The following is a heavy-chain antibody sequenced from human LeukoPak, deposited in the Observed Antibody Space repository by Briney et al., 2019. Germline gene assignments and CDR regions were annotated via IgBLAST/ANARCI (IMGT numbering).Heavy chain of an antibody. Sequence: SETLSLTCTVSRGSISSSTYYWGWIRQPPGKGLEWIGTIHYSGSTYYNSSLKCRLTISVDTSKNQFSLRLSSVTAADTAVYYCARLGGYYDPPDYWGQGTLVTVSS. J-gene: IGHJ4*02. CDR3: ARLGGYYDPPDY. V-gene: IGHV4-39*01. D-gene: IGHD3-22*01. CDR2: IHYSGST. CDR1: RGSISSSTYY.